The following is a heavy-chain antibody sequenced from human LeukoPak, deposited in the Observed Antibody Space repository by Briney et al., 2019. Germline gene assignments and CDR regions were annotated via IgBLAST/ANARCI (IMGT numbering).Heavy chain of an antibody. D-gene: IGHD2-2*02. V-gene: IGHV4-34*01. J-gene: IGHJ6*02. CDR3: ARGRPGRGCSSTSCYTTNYYGMDV. Sequence: PETLSLTCAVYGGSFSGYYWSWIRQPPGKGLEWIGEINHSGSTNYNPSLKSRVTISVDTSKNQFSLKLSSVTAADTAVYYCARGRPGRGCSSTSCYTTNYYGMDVWGQGTTVTVSS. CDR1: GGSFSGYY. CDR2: INHSGST.